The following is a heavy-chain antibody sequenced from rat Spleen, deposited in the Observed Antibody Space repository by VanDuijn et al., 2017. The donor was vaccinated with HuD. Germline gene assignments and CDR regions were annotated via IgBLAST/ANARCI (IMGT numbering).Heavy chain of an antibody. J-gene: IGHJ2*01. D-gene: IGHD1-11*01. CDR3: ARRHYGYTDYFDY. CDR2: ISTTGDST. Sequence: EVQLVESDGGLVQPGRSLKLSCVASGFTFNNYWMTWIRQAPGQGLDWVASISTTGDSTYYPDSVKGRFTISRDIAKSTLYLQMDSLGSEDTATYYCARRHYGYTDYFDYWGQGVMVTVSS. CDR1: GFTFNNYW. V-gene: IGHV5-31*01.